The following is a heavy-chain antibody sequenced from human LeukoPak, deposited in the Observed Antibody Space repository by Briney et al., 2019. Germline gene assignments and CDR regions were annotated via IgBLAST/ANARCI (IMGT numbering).Heavy chain of an antibody. CDR2: IYYSGST. CDR1: GGSISSSSYY. D-gene: IGHD6-19*01. J-gene: IGHJ4*02. CDR3: ARTSSGWCPIGYFDY. Sequence: SETLSLTCTVSGGSISSSSYYWGWIRQPPGKGLEWIGSIYYSGSTYYNPSLKSRVTISVDTSKNQFSLKLSSVTAADTAVYYCARTSSGWCPIGYFDYWGQGTLVTVSS. V-gene: IGHV4-39*07.